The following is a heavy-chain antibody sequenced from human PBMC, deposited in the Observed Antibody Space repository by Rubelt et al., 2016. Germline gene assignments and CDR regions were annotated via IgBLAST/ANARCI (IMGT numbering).Heavy chain of an antibody. D-gene: IGHD3-10*01. J-gene: IGHJ6*03. V-gene: IGHV4-59*01. CDR3: ARNDQRDTASYYYYYYMDV. Sequence: QVQLQESGPGLVKPSGTLSLTCTVSGGSISVYYWSWIRQPPGKGLEWIGHIYYSGNTYYNPSLKSRVTMSTDQSKKQFSLRLTSVTAADTAVYYCARNDQRDTASYYYYYYMDVWGKGTTVTVSS. CDR1: GGSISVYY. CDR2: IYYSGNT.